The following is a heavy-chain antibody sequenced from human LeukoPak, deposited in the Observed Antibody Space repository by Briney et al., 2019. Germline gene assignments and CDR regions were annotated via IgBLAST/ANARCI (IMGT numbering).Heavy chain of an antibody. CDR2: MYHRGST. Sequence: SETLSLTCSVSGHSISSGYYWGWIRQPPGKGLEWIGTMYHRGSTYYNPSLKSRVTMSGDTSKSHFSLKLSSVIAADAAVYYCARHRGDNSNPRYYFYYMDVWGKGTTVTVSS. CDR3: ARHRGDNSNPRYYFYYMDV. CDR1: GHSISSGYY. D-gene: IGHD4-11*01. V-gene: IGHV4-38-2*01. J-gene: IGHJ6*03.